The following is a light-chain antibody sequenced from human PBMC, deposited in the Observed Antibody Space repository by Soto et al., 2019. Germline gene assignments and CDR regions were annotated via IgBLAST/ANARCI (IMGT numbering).Light chain of an antibody. CDR3: CSYAGSATYV. J-gene: IGLJ1*01. CDR1: TTDVGSYNL. V-gene: IGLV2-23*01. CDR2: EGT. Sequence: QSALTQPASVSGSPGQSLTISCNGTTTDVGSYNLVSWYQHHPGKAPKLIIYEGTKRPSGVSYRFSGSKSGTSASLTISGLQAEDEADYICCSYAGSATYVFGTGTKLTVL.